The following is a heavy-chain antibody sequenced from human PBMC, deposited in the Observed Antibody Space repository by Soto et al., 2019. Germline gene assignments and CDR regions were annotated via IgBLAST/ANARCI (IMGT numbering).Heavy chain of an antibody. J-gene: IGHJ4*02. D-gene: IGHD3-22*01. V-gene: IGHV5-10-1*01. CDR1: GYSFAGYW. CDR3: ARQIYDSDTGPNFQYYFDS. CDR2: IDPSDSQT. Sequence: PGESLKISCTGSGYSFAGYWITWVRQKPGKGLEWMGRIDPSDSQTYYSPSFRGHVTISVTKSITTVFLQWSSLRASDAATYYCARQIYDSDTGPNFQYYFDSWGQGTPVTVSS.